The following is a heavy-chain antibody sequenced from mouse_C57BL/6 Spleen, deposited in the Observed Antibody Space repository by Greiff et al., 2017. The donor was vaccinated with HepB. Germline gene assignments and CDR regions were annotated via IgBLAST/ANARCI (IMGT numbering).Heavy chain of an antibody. Sequence: QVQLQQPGAELVKPGASVKLSCKASGYTFTSYWMQWVKQRPGQGLEWIGEIDSSDSYTNYNQKFKGKATLTVDTSSSTAYMQISNLTSEDSAVYYCARSDYGSSYKDFDVWGTGTTVTVSS. CDR2: IDSSDSYT. CDR3: ARSDYGSSYKDFDV. V-gene: IGHV1-50*01. J-gene: IGHJ1*03. D-gene: IGHD1-1*01. CDR1: GYTFTSYW.